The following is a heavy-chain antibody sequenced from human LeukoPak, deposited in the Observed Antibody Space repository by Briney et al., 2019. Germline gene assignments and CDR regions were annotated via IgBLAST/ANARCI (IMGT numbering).Heavy chain of an antibody. V-gene: IGHV3-7*01. CDR1: GFLFSSYW. Sequence: GGSLRLSCAASGFLFSSYWMSWVRQAPGKGLEWVANIKHDGSDKYYVDSVKGRFTISRDNAKNSLYLQMNSLRAEDTAIYFCAREDDWNYEDYWGQGTLVTVSS. CDR2: IKHDGSDK. CDR3: AREDDWNYEDY. J-gene: IGHJ4*02. D-gene: IGHD1-7*01.